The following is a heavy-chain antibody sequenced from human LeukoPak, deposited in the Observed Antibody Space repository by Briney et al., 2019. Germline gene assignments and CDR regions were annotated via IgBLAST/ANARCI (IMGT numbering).Heavy chain of an antibody. CDR3: ASGRNFGEFEV. CDR1: GVSISDYH. Sequence: SETLSLTCSVSGVSISDYHWIWIRQPPGKGLEWIGEINHGGSSNYNPSFEGRVTISPDTSKNQFSLRLRSVTAADTAVYYCASGRNFGEFEVWGQGTLVTVSS. D-gene: IGHD3-10*01. CDR2: INHGGSS. V-gene: IGHV4-34*01. J-gene: IGHJ4*02.